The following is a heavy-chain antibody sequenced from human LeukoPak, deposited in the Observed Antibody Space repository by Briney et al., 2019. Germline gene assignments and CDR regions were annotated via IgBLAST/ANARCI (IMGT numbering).Heavy chain of an antibody. CDR1: GLSFNNVW. V-gene: IGHV3-15*01. CDR3: MCDYASRRRIDY. CDR2: FKSQTDGATT. D-gene: IGHD4/OR15-4a*01. Sequence: GGSLRLSCAASGLSFNNVWMRWVRQAPGKGLEWVGRFKSQTDGATTEYAAPVKGRFTISRDDSKNTLDLQMNSLKTEDTAMYYCMCDYASRRRIDYWGQGTLVNVSS. J-gene: IGHJ4*02.